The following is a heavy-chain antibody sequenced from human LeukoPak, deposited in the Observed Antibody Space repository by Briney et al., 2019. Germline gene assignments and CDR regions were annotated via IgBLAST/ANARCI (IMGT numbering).Heavy chain of an antibody. J-gene: IGHJ5*02. CDR2: IYYTGST. V-gene: IGHV4-39*07. D-gene: IGHD6-13*01. Sequence: PSETLSLTCSVSRGSISSSVYFWGWIRQPPGTGLEWIGSIYYTGSTYSNPSLKSRITLSVDTSKNQFSLKLTSLTAADTAVYYCAGGHAAGPYNWFDPWGQGSLVIVSS. CDR1: RGSISSSVYF. CDR3: AGGHAAGPYNWFDP.